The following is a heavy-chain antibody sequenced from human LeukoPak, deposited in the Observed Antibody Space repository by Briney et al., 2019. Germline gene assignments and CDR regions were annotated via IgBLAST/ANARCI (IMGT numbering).Heavy chain of an antibody. V-gene: IGHV1-18*01. J-gene: IGHJ4*02. CDR1: GYSLIRYD. CDR2: ISAYNGKT. D-gene: IGHD2-15*01. Sequence: AAVNVSCKASGYSLIRYDISWVRQAPGQEREWMGWISAYNGKTNYAQKLQGRVTMTTDTSTSTAYMELKSLRSDDTAVYYCARKDGGSRYWGQGTLVTVSS. CDR3: ARKDGGSRY.